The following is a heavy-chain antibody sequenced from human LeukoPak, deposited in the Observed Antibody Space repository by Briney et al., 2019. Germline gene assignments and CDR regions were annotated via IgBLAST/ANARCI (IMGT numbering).Heavy chain of an antibody. J-gene: IGHJ5*02. CDR2: IYYSGST. D-gene: IGHD6-13*01. CDR1: GGSISSYY. CDR3: ARAGEYSSSWYNWFDP. Sequence: PSETLSLTCTVSGGSISSYYWSWIRQPPGKGLEWTGYIYYSGSTNYNPSLKSRVTISVDTSKNQFSLKLSSVTAADTAVYYCARAGEYSSSWYNWFDPWGQGTLVTVSS. V-gene: IGHV4-59*08.